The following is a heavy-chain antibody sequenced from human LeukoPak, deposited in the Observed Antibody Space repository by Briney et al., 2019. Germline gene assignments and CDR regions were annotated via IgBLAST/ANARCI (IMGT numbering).Heavy chain of an antibody. CDR1: RYTFTSYG. CDR2: ISAYNGNT. CDR3: ARFSFSGWYGDY. Sequence: ASVKVSCKASRYTFTSYGFSWVRQAPGQGLEWVGWISAYNGNTNYAQKLQGRVTMTTDTSTSTAYMELRSLRSDDTAVYYCARFSFSGWYGDYWGQGTLVTVSS. V-gene: IGHV1-18*01. D-gene: IGHD6-19*01. J-gene: IGHJ4*02.